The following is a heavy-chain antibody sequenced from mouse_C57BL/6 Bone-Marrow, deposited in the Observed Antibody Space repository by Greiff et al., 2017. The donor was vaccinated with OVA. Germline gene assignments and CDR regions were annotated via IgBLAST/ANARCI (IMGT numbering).Heavy chain of an antibody. V-gene: IGHV1-80*01. CDR2: IYPGDGDT. J-gene: IGHJ3*01. CDR1: GYAFSSYW. D-gene: IGHD1-1*01. Sequence: QVQLQQSGAELVKPGASVKISCKASGYAFSSYWMNWVKQRPGKGLEWIGQIYPGDGDTNYNGKFKGKATLTAAKSSSTAYMQLSSLTSEDSAVYFCARPGGYYYGSFWFAYWGQGTLVTVSA. CDR3: ARPGGYYYGSFWFAY.